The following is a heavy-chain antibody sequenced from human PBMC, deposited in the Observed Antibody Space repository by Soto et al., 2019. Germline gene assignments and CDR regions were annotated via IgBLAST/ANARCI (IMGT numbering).Heavy chain of an antibody. CDR2: ISSSSSYI. J-gene: IGHJ6*02. Sequence: EVQLVESGGGLVNPGGSLRLSCAASGFTFSSYSMNWVRQAPGKGLEWVSSISSSSSYIYYADSVKGRFTISRDNAKNSLYLQMNSLSAEDTSVYYCARVLYCSGGSCYYYGMDVWGQGTTATVSS. D-gene: IGHD2-15*01. CDR3: ARVLYCSGGSCYYYGMDV. CDR1: GFTFSSYS. V-gene: IGHV3-21*01.